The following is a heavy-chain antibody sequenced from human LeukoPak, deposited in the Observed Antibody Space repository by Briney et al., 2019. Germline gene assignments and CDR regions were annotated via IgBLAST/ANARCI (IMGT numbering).Heavy chain of an antibody. CDR1: GFTFSSYG. V-gene: IGHV3-33*01. CDR3: ARDRLYCTNGVCSMYYFDY. Sequence: GGSLRLSCAASGFTFSSYGMPWVRQAPGKGLEWVAVIWYDGSNKYYADSVKGRFTISRDNSKNTLYLQMNSLRAEDTAVYYCARDRLYCTNGVCSMYYFDYWGQGTLVTFSS. D-gene: IGHD2-8*01. J-gene: IGHJ4*02. CDR2: IWYDGSNK.